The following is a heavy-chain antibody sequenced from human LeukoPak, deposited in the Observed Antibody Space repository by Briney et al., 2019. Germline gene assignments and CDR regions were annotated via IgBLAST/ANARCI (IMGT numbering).Heavy chain of an antibody. CDR1: GFTFSSYG. V-gene: IGHV3-30*18. D-gene: IGHD6-19*01. Sequence: PGRSLRLSCAASGFTFSSYGMHWVRQAPGKGLEWVAVISYDGSNKYYADSVKGRFTISRDNSKNTLYLQMNSLRAEDTAVYYCAKDRGSGWRGPPLYWGQGTLVTVSS. CDR2: ISYDGSNK. CDR3: AKDRGSGWRGPPLY. J-gene: IGHJ4*02.